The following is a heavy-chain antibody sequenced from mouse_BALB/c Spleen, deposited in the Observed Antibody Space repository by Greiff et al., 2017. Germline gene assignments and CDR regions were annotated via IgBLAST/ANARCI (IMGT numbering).Heavy chain of an antibody. D-gene: IGHD3-1*01. CDR3: ARQLGFDY. CDR1: GYTFTSYW. J-gene: IGHJ2*01. Sequence: VQLQQSGAELAKPGASVKMSCKASGYTFTSYWMHWVKQRPGQGLEWIGYNNPSTGYTEYNQKFKDKATLTADKSSSTAYMQLSSLTSEDSAVYYCARQLGFDYWGQGTTLTVSS. V-gene: IGHV1-7*01. CDR2: NNPSTGYT.